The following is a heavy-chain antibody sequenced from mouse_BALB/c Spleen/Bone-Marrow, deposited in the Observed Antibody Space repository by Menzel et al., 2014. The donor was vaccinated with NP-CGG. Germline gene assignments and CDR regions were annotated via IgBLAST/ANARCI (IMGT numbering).Heavy chain of an antibody. J-gene: IGHJ3*01. CDR2: ISNGGGST. CDR1: GFTFSSYT. V-gene: IGHV5-12-2*01. Sequence: EVKVVESGGGLVQPGGSLKLSCAASGFTFSSYTMSWVRQTPGKRLEWVAYISNGGGSTYYPDTVKGRFTISRDNAKNTLYLQMSSLKSEDTAMYYCARRYDYGYGPFAYWGQGTLVTVSA. D-gene: IGHD1-2*01. CDR3: ARRYDYGYGPFAY.